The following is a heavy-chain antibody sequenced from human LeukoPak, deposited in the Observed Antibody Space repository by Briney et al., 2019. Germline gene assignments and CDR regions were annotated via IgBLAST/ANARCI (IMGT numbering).Heavy chain of an antibody. J-gene: IGHJ4*02. CDR1: GFTFSSYA. Sequence: PGGSLRHSCAASGFTFSSYAMSWVRQAPGKGLEWVSAISGSGGSTYYADSVKGRFTISRDNSKNTLYLQMNSLRAEDTAVYYCAKDLLRYFVGQGSYMVQPYYFDYWGQGTLVTVSS. CDR2: ISGSGGST. D-gene: IGHD3-9*01. CDR3: AKDLLRYFVGQGSYMVQPYYFDY. V-gene: IGHV3-23*01.